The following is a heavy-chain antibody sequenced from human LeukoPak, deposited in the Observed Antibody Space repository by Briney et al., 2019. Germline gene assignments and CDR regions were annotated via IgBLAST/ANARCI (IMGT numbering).Heavy chain of an antibody. Sequence: ASVKVSCNASGYIFSDYWIHWVRRAPGRGLECLGWIDAASGITNQPHKFQVRITVTRDTSASTVYVDLTGLTTDETALYYCARVGAPGGLRPYHYYYWGQGTLVTVSS. CDR3: ARVGAPGGLRPYHYYY. V-gene: IGHV1-2*07. CDR1: GYIFSDYW. D-gene: IGHD3-16*01. CDR2: IDAASGIT. J-gene: IGHJ4*02.